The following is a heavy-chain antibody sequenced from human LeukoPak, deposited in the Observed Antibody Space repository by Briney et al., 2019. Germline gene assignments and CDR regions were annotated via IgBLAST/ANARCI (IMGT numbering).Heavy chain of an antibody. V-gene: IGHV4-59*08. Sequence: SETLSLTCTVSAGSITNYWSWIRQPPGKGLEWIGYIYYTGSTNYNPSLKSRVSISVDTSKNQFSLKLSSVTAADTAVYYCARHGGYHSPIDYWGQGTLVTVSS. CDR1: AGSITNY. CDR2: IYYTGST. D-gene: IGHD3-22*01. J-gene: IGHJ4*02. CDR3: ARHGGYHSPIDY.